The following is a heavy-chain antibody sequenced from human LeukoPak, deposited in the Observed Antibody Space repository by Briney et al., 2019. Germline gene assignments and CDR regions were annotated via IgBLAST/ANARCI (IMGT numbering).Heavy chain of an antibody. J-gene: IGHJ4*02. V-gene: IGHV3-7*01. CDR3: ARERSGWYERWLDY. CDR1: GLTLSNYW. D-gene: IGHD6-19*01. CDR2: IKQDEIEK. Sequence: GGSLRLSRAASGLTLSNYWMTWVRQAPGKGPEWVAHIKQDEIEKNYEDSVKGRFTISRDNAKNSLYLQMNNLRAEDTAVYYCARERSGWYERWLDYWGQGTLVTVSS.